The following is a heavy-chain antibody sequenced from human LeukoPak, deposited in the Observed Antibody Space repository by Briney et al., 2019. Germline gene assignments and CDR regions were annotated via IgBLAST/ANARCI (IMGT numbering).Heavy chain of an antibody. D-gene: IGHD4-17*01. CDR2: INGDGSTS. CDR3: ARDEPTVTTGPPVGS. Sequence: PGGSLRLSCAASGFTFSNAWMSWVRQAPGKGLVWVSCINGDGSTSNYADSVKGRFTISRDNAKNTLYLQMHSLRAEDTAVYYCARDEPTVTTGPPVGSWGQGTLVTVSS. V-gene: IGHV3-74*01. CDR1: GFTFSNAW. J-gene: IGHJ4*02.